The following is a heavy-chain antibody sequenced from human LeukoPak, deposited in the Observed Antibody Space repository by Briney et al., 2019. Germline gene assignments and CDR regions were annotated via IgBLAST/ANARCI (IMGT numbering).Heavy chain of an antibody. D-gene: IGHD3-16*01. Sequence: GGSLRLSCAASGFTFSSYEMDWVRQAPGKGLEWVSYISSSAGTIYYADSVKGRFTISRDSAKNSLYLQMNSLRGEDTAVYYCARFVWNTAAFDYWGPGTLVTVSS. V-gene: IGHV3-48*03. CDR2: ISSSAGTI. J-gene: IGHJ4*02. CDR1: GFTFSSYE. CDR3: ARFVWNTAAFDY.